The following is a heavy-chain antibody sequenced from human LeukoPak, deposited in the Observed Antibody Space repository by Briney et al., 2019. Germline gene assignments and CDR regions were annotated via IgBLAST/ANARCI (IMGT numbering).Heavy chain of an antibody. Sequence: QAGGSLRLSCAASGFTVRGNYMSWVCQAPGKGLEWLSVIHRGGNTYYADSVKGRFTISRGSSKNTVFLQMDSLRAEDTAVYYCARDPGYGLGVDYGDYWGQGTLVTVSS. J-gene: IGHJ4*02. CDR2: IHRGGNT. CDR1: GFTVRGNY. D-gene: IGHD3-10*01. CDR3: ARDPGYGLGVDYGDY. V-gene: IGHV3-66*01.